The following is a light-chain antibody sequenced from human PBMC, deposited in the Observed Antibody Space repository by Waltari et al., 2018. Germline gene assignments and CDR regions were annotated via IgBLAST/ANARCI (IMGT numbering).Light chain of an antibody. Sequence: SYELTQPSSVSVSPGQTARITCSGDVLAKKYARWFQQKPGPAPVLGISKDSERPSGTPERFSGSNSGTTVTLTSSGAQVEDEADYYCFSAADNNLWVFGGGTKLTVL. CDR2: KDS. J-gene: IGLJ3*02. CDR3: FSAADNNLWV. CDR1: VLAKKY. V-gene: IGLV3-27*01.